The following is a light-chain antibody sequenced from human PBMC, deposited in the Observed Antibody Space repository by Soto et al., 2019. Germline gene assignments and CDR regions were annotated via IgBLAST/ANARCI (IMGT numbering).Light chain of an antibody. CDR2: DAS. Sequence: EIVLTQSPATLSLSPGERATLSCRASQSVSSYLAWYQQKPGQAPRLLIYDASNRATGIPARFGGSGSGTDFTLTISSLEPEDFAVYYCQRRSNWPITFGQGTRLEIK. CDR1: QSVSSY. J-gene: IGKJ5*01. V-gene: IGKV3-11*01. CDR3: QRRSNWPIT.